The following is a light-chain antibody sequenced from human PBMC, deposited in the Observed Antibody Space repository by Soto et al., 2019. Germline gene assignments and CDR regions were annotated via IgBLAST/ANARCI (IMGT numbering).Light chain of an antibody. J-gene: IGKJ4*01. Sequence: DIQMTQSPSSLSASVGYRVSITCQASQDISNYLNWYQQKPGKAPKLLIYDASNLETGVPSRFSGSGSGTDFTFTISSLQPEDIATYYCQQYDNLPLTFGGGPKVDI. CDR3: QQYDNLPLT. CDR2: DAS. CDR1: QDISNY. V-gene: IGKV1-33*01.